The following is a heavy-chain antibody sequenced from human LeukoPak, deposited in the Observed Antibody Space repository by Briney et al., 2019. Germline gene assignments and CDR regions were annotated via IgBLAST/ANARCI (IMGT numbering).Heavy chain of an antibody. CDR3: ARWGGYCTSGVCYDGD. CDR2: IWYDGSNK. D-gene: IGHD2-8*01. V-gene: IGHV3-33*01. CDR1: GFTFSSYG. J-gene: IGHJ4*02. Sequence: PGGSLRLSCAASGFTFSSYGMHWVRQAPGKGLEWVAVIWYDGSNKYYGDSVKGRFTISRDNSKNTLYLQMNSLRAEDTAIYYCARWGGYCTSGVCYDGDWGQGTLVTVSS.